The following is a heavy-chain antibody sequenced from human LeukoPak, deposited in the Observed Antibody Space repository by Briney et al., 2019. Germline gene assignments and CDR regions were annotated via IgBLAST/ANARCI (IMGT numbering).Heavy chain of an antibody. CDR1: GGSISSYY. CDR3: ARGALTGYSSSWYAGYYYYYYMDV. V-gene: IGHV4-4*07. Sequence: PSETLSLTCTVSGGSISSYYWSWIRQPAGKGLEWIGRIYTSGSTNYNPSLKSRVTMSVDTSKNQFSLKLSSVTAADTAVYYCARGALTGYSSSWYAGYYYYYYMDVWGKGTTVTVSS. D-gene: IGHD6-13*01. J-gene: IGHJ6*03. CDR2: IYTSGST.